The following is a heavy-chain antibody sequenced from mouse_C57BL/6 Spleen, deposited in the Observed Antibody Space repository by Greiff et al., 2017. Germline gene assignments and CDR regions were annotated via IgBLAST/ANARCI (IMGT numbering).Heavy chain of an antibody. CDR2: INTNYGTT. CDR1: GYSFTDYN. CDR3: ARCVITTVVDWYFDV. V-gene: IGHV1-39*01. J-gene: IGHJ1*03. Sequence: EVPLQQSGPELVKPGASVKISCKASGYSFTDYNLNWVKQSNGKSLEWIGVINTNYGTTSYNQKVKGKATLTVDQSSSTAYMQLNSLTSEDSAVYYCARCVITTVVDWYFDVWGTGTTVTVSS. D-gene: IGHD1-1*01.